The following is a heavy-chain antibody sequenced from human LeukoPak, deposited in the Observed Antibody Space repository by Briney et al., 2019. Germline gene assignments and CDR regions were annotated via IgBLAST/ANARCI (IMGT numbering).Heavy chain of an antibody. D-gene: IGHD2-2*02. CDR2: ISFDGSNK. CDR3: AKGDIVIVPTAIRFYFYGMDV. V-gene: IGHV3-30*18. J-gene: IGHJ6*02. Sequence: PGGSLRLSCAASGFTFSSSGIHWVRQAPGKGLEWVAVISFDGSNKYYADFVKGRFTISRDNSKNTLYLQTNSLRVEDTAVYYCAKGDIVIVPTAIRFYFYGMDVWGQGTTVTVSS. CDR1: GFTFSSSG.